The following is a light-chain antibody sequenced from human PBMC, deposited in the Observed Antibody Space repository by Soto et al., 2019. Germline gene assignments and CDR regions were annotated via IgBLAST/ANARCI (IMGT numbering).Light chain of an antibody. CDR3: TSYAGGNNV. J-gene: IGLJ1*01. CDR1: SSDVGGYNY. V-gene: IGLV2-8*01. CDR2: EVN. Sequence: QSALTQPPSASGSPGQSVTISCTGTSSDVGGYNYVSWYPQHPGKVPKLMVYEVNKRPSGVPDRFSGSKSGNTASLTVSGIQAEDEADYYCTSYAGGNNVFGTGTKLTVL.